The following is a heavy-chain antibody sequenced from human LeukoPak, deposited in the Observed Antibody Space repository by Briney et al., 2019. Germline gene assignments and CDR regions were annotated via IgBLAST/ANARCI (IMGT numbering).Heavy chain of an antibody. CDR3: ARGYFDAFDI. CDR1: GGSVSSGSYY. Sequence: SETLSLTCTVSGGSVSSGSYYWSWIRQPPGKGLEWIGYIYYSGSTNYNPSLKSRVTISVDTSKNQFSLKLSSVTAADTAVYYCARGYFDAFDIWGQGTMVTVSS. J-gene: IGHJ3*02. D-gene: IGHD2-21*01. V-gene: IGHV4-61*01. CDR2: IYYSGST.